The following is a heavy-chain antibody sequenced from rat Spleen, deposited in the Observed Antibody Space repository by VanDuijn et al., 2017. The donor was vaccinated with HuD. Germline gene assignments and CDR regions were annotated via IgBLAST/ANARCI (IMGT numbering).Heavy chain of an antibody. D-gene: IGHD4-4*01. J-gene: IGHJ2*01. Sequence: EVQLVESGGGLVQPGRSLKLSCAASGFTFSDYYMAWVRQAPKKGLEWVASISYDGSSTYYRDSVKGRFTISRDNAKSTLYLQMDSLRSEDTATYYCAREAGVPFHYFDYWGRGVMVTVSS. CDR1: GFTFSDYY. CDR3: AREAGVPFHYFDY. CDR2: ISYDGSST. V-gene: IGHV5-7*01.